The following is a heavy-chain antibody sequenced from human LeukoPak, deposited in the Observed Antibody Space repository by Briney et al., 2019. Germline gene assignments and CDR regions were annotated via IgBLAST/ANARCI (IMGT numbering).Heavy chain of an antibody. CDR2: IYYSGST. CDR3: ARGCSSTSCYRADAFDI. CDR1: GGSISSYY. V-gene: IGHV4-59*01. D-gene: IGHD2-2*02. J-gene: IGHJ3*02. Sequence: SETLSLTCTVSGGSISSYYWSWILQPPGKGLEWLGYIYYSGSTNYNPSLKSRVTISVDTSKNQFSLKLSSVTAADTAVYYCARGCSSTSCYRADAFDIWGQGTMVTVSS.